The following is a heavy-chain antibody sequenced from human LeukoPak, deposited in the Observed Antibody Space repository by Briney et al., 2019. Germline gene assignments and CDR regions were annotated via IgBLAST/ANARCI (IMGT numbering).Heavy chain of an antibody. CDR2: ISGSGGST. D-gene: IGHD6-13*01. V-gene: IGHV3-23*01. Sequence: GGSLRLSCAASGFTFSSYAMSWVRQAPGKGLEWVSAISGSGGSTYYADSVKGRFTISRDNSKNTLYLQMNSLRAEDTAVYYCAKRKEWYSSSWYGYYFDYWGQGTLVTVSS. J-gene: IGHJ4*02. CDR1: GFTFSSYA. CDR3: AKRKEWYSSSWYGYYFDY.